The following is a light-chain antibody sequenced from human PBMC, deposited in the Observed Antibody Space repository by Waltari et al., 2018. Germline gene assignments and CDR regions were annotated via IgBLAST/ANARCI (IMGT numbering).Light chain of an antibody. Sequence: QSALTQPASVSGSPGQSITISCTGTSSDVGGYNYVSWYQQHPGKAPKLMIYEGSNRPAGVFHRCSASKSGNTASLTISGLQAEDEADYYCSSYTSSSTLDVFGTGTKVTVL. CDR3: SSYTSSSTLDV. J-gene: IGLJ1*01. V-gene: IGLV2-14*01. CDR1: SSDVGGYNY. CDR2: EGS.